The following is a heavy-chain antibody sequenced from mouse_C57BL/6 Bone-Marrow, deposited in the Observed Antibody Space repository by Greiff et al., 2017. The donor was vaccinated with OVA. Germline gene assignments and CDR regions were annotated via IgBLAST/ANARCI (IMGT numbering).Heavy chain of an antibody. V-gene: IGHV1-59*01. J-gene: IGHJ1*03. D-gene: IGHD2-5*01. CDR3: ARSSNYPLWYFDV. Sequence: VQLQQPGAELVRPGTSVKLSCKASGYTFTSYWMHWVKQRPGQGLEWIGVIDTSDSYTNYNQKFKGKATLTVDTSSSTAYMQLSSLTSEDSAVYYCARSSNYPLWYFDVWGTGTTVTVSS. CDR2: IDTSDSYT. CDR1: GYTFTSYW.